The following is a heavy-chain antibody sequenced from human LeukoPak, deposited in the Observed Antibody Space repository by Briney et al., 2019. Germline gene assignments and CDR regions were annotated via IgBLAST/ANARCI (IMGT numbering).Heavy chain of an antibody. D-gene: IGHD1-26*01. V-gene: IGHV3-30*03. Sequence: PGGSLRLSCAASGFTFSSYGMHWVRQAPGKGLEWVAVILYDGSNNYYADSVKGRFTISRDNAKSTLYLQMNSLRAEDTAVYYCLTIVETTIDAFDIWGQGTMVTVSS. CDR3: LTIVETTIDAFDI. J-gene: IGHJ3*02. CDR2: ILYDGSNN. CDR1: GFTFSSYG.